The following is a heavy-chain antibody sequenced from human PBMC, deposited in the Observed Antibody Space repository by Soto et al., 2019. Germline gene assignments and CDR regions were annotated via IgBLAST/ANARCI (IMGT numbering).Heavy chain of an antibody. V-gene: IGHV3-13*01. CDR2: LGGAGAR. CDR3: TRASFGVGMDL. Sequence: LXCAAFGFTYRRYDIHWVRQVAGKGLEWVSSLGGAGAREYAESVKGRFVMSRDNANSLYLQMDSLRAGDTAIYYCTRASFGVGMDLWGQGTPVTASS. J-gene: IGHJ6*02. CDR1: GFTYRRYD. D-gene: IGHD3-10*01.